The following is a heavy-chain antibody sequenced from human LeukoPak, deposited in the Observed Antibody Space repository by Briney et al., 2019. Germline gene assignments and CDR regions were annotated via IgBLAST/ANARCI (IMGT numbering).Heavy chain of an antibody. CDR3: ARSYDYIWGTYRPFYYFDY. CDR2: IREDGREN. V-gene: IGHV3-7*01. J-gene: IGHJ4*02. Sequence: GGSLRLSSATPGFTFSKYWMTWVRQAPGKGLEWVANIREDGRENDYVDSVKGRFTISRDNAKNSLYLQMNSLRAEDTAVYYCARSYDYIWGTYRPFYYFDYWGQGTMVTASS. CDR1: GFTFSKYW. D-gene: IGHD3-16*02.